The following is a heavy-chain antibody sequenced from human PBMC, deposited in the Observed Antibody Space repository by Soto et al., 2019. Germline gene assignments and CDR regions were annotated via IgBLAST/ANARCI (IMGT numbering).Heavy chain of an antibody. CDR2: IYYSGST. V-gene: IGHV4-61*01. CDR1: GGSVSSGSYY. J-gene: IGHJ4*02. D-gene: IGHD4-17*01. CDR3: ARGNYGDYDYFDY. Sequence: QVQLQESGPGLVKPSETLSLTCTVSGGSVSSGSYYWSWIRQPPGKGLEWIGYIYYSGSTNYNPSLKSRVTISVDTSTTQFSLKLSSVTAADTAVYYCARGNYGDYDYFDYWGQGTLVTVSS.